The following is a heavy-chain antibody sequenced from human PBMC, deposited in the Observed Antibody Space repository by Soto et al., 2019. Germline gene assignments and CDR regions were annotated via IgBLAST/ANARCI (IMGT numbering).Heavy chain of an antibody. V-gene: IGHV5-51*01. CDR2: IYPGDSDT. CDR1: GYSFTSYW. D-gene: IGHD2-21*02. J-gene: IGHJ5*02. CDR3: ARAHIVVVTALSPWFDP. Sequence: GESLKISCKGSGYSFTSYWIGWVRQMPGKGLEWMGIIYPGDSDTRYSPSFQGQVTISADKSISTAYLQWSSLKASDTAMYCCARAHIVVVTALSPWFDPWGQGTLVTVSS.